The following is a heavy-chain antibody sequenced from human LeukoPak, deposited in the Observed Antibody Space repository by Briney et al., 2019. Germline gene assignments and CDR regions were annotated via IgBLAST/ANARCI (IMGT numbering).Heavy chain of an antibody. D-gene: IGHD3-3*01. V-gene: IGHV4-59*08. CDR1: GGSISSYY. Sequence: PSETLSLTCTVSGGSISSYYWSWIRQPPVKGLEWIGYIYYSGSTNYNPSLKSRVTISVDTSKNQISLKLSSVTAADTAVYYCARHTNYYYGMDVWGHGTTVTVSS. J-gene: IGHJ6*02. CDR3: ARHTNYYYGMDV. CDR2: IYYSGST.